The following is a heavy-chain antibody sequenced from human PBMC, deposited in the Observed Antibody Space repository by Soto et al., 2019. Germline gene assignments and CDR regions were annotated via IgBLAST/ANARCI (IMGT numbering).Heavy chain of an antibody. Sequence: GGSLRLSCTASGFTFNSYFMSWVRQAPGEGLEWISAISGGGGAKYYSDSVKGRFTISRDNSKNTLYLQMNSLRADDTAVYYCAKSLTASNFRLDVWGHGTRVTVSS. CDR2: ISGGGGAK. J-gene: IGHJ6*02. V-gene: IGHV3-23*01. CDR3: AKSLTASNFRLDV. CDR1: GFTFNSYF. D-gene: IGHD7-27*01.